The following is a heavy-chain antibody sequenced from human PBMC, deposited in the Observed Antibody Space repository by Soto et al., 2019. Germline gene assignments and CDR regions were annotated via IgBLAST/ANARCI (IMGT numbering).Heavy chain of an antibody. D-gene: IGHD6-6*01. V-gene: IGHV3-11*01. CDR1: GFTFSDYY. J-gene: IGHJ4*02. CDR3: ARVRGSSIAARPLYFDY. CDR2: ISSSGSTI. Sequence: GGSLRLSCAASGFTFSDYYMSWIRQAPGKGLEWVSYISSSGSTIYYAGSVKGRLTISRDNAKNSLYLQMNSLRAEDTAVYYCARVRGSSIAARPLYFDYWGQGTLVTVSS.